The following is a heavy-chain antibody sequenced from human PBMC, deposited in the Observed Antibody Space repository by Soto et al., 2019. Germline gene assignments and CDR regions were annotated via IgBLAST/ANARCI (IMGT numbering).Heavy chain of an antibody. CDR1: NFSISSGYY. V-gene: IGHV4-38-2*01. CDR3: AVRYSYGVNRFDY. Sequence: PSETLSLTCVVSNFSISSGYYWGWIRQSPGKGLEWIASIYHSGSTNYNPSLKSRVTISVDTSKNQFSLKLSSVTAADTAVYYCAVRYSYGVNRFDYWGQGTLVTVSS. J-gene: IGHJ4*02. D-gene: IGHD5-18*01. CDR2: IYHSGST.